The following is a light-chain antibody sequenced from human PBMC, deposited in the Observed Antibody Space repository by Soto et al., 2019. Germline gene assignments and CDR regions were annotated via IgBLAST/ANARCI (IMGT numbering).Light chain of an antibody. CDR1: QSVSSSH. CDR3: QQYGTAPRT. CDR2: GAS. V-gene: IGKV3-20*01. Sequence: EIVLTQSPDTLSLSPGEGATLSCRASQSVSSSHLAWYQQKPGQAPRLLIYGASSRATGIPDRFSGGGSGADFTLTISRLEPEDFAVYYCQQYGTAPRTFGQGTKVEI. J-gene: IGKJ1*01.